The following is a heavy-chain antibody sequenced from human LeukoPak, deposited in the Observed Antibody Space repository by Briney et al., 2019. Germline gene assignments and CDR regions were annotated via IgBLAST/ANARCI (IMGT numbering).Heavy chain of an antibody. J-gene: IGHJ3*02. Sequence: GESLKISCKGSGYSFTSYWIGWVRQMPGKGLEWMGIIYPGDSDTRYSPSFQGQVTTSADKSISTAYLQWSSLKASDTAMYYCATDIVVVGALDAFDIWGQGTMATVSS. V-gene: IGHV5-51*01. CDR1: GYSFTSYW. CDR2: IYPGDSDT. D-gene: IGHD2-2*01. CDR3: ATDIVVVGALDAFDI.